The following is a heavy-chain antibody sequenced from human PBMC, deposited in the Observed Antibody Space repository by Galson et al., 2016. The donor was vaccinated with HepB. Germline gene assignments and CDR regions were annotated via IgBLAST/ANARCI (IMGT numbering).Heavy chain of an antibody. V-gene: IGHV3-11*01. CDR1: GFSFSDHY. D-gene: IGHD5-18*01. CDR3: ARDQDTSSKVDV. Sequence: SLRLSCAASGFSFSDHYMSWIRQAPGKGLEPIAYISSSGTVLYYAASAQGRFTISRDNAKKSLYLQMNSLRADDTGVYYCARDQDTSSKVDVWGHGTTVTVSS. CDR2: ISSSGTVL. J-gene: IGHJ6*02.